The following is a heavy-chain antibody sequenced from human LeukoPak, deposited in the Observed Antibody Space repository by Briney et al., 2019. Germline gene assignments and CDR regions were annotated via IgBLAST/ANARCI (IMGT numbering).Heavy chain of an antibody. Sequence: PSETLSLTCAVYGGSFSSYYWSWIRQPPGKGLEWIGYIYYSGSTNYNPSLKSRVTISVDTSKNQFSLKLSSVTAADTAVYYCARDGRAVAGNYYYYYMDVWGKGTTVTVSS. D-gene: IGHD6-19*01. J-gene: IGHJ6*03. CDR1: GGSFSSYY. CDR3: ARDGRAVAGNYYYYYMDV. CDR2: IYYSGST. V-gene: IGHV4-59*01.